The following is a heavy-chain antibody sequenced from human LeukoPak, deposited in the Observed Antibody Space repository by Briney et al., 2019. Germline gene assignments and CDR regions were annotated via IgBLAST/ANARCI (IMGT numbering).Heavy chain of an antibody. Sequence: GGSLRLSCAASGFTFSSYAMSWVRQAPGKGLEWGSAISGSCGSTYYADSVKGRFTISRDNSKNTLYLQMNSLRAEDTAVYYCAMGSGYYELRFDPWGQGTLVTVSS. CDR2: ISGSCGST. V-gene: IGHV3-23*01. CDR1: GFTFSSYA. D-gene: IGHD3-3*01. CDR3: AMGSGYYELRFDP. J-gene: IGHJ5*02.